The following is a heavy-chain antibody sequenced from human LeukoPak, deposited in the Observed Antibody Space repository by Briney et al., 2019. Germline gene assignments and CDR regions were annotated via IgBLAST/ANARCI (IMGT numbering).Heavy chain of an antibody. D-gene: IGHD5-12*01. CDR1: GGSMSTYY. Sequence: SETLSLTCTVSGGSMSTYYWSWVRQPPGKGLEGIGYIYDSGSTNYNPSLKSRVTISVDTSTNQLSLKLSSVIAADTAVYYCASGYGLMSYAMDVWGQGTTVTVSS. J-gene: IGHJ6*02. V-gene: IGHV4-59*01. CDR2: IYDSGST. CDR3: ASGYGLMSYAMDV.